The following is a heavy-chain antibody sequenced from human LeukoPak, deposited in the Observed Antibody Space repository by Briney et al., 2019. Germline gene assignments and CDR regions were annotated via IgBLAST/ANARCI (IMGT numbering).Heavy chain of an antibody. J-gene: IGHJ1*01. CDR3: ARGRRGDYYDSSGYPPSLQH. CDR2: ISAYNGNT. D-gene: IGHD3-22*01. Sequence: GASVKVSCKASRYTFTSYGISWVRQAPGQGLEWMGWISAYNGNTNDAQKLQSRVTMTTDTSTRTAYMELRSLRYDDTAVYYCARGRRGDYYDSSGYPPSLQHWGQGTLVTVSS. CDR1: RYTFTSYG. V-gene: IGHV1-18*01.